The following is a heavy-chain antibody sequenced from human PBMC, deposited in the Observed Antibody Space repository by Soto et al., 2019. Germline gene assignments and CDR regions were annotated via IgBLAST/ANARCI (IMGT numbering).Heavy chain of an antibody. CDR3: ARYFRGSGRYFFDY. D-gene: IGHD6-19*01. V-gene: IGHV3-7*03. CDR2: INQDGGGT. J-gene: IGHJ4*02. CDR1: GFTFISSF. Sequence: EVQLVESGGCLVQPGRSLRLSCVASGFTFISSFMGWVRQAPGKGLEWVANINQDGGGTYYVDSVEGRFTISRDNAKDSLYLQMNSLRGEDTAVYYCARYFRGSGRYFFDYWGQGTLVTVSS.